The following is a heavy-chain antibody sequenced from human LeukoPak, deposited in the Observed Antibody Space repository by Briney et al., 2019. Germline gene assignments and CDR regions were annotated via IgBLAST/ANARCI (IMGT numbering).Heavy chain of an antibody. D-gene: IGHD2-2*02. CDR3: ARDGVKVPAPISYFFYGMDV. CDR1: GFSISSYW. CDR2: MKHDGSEK. J-gene: IGHJ6*02. Sequence: GGSLRLSCAASGFSISSYWMTWVRQAPGKGLGWVANMKHDGSEKYYVDSVKGRFTISRDNAKNLVYLQTNSLRADDSAVYFCARDGVKVPAPISYFFYGMDVWGQGTTVTVSS. V-gene: IGHV3-7*01.